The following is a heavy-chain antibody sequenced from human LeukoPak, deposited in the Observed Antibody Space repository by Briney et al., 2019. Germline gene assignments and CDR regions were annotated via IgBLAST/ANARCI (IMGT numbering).Heavy chain of an antibody. J-gene: IGHJ4*02. CDR1: GFTFSSYW. CDR3: ARDGEYYDFWSGYYTLDY. CDR2: IKQDGSEK. D-gene: IGHD3-3*01. V-gene: IGHV3-7*01. Sequence: PGGSLRLSCAASGFTFSSYWMSWVRQAPGKGLEWVANIKQDGSEKYYVDSVKGRFTISRDNPKNSLDLQMNSLRAEDTAVYYCARDGEYYDFWSGYYTLDYWGQGTLVTV.